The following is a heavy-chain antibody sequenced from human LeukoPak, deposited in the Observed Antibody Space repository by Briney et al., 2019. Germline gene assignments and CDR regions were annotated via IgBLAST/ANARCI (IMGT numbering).Heavy chain of an antibody. CDR1: GGSISSHY. Sequence: PSETLSLTCIVSGGSISSHYWSWIRQPPGKGLEWIGYIYYSGSTNYNPSLKSRVTISVGTSKNQFSLNLSSVTAADTAVYYCARGYSSSWFYWGQGTLVTVSS. J-gene: IGHJ4*02. CDR3: ARGYSSSWFY. CDR2: IYYSGST. D-gene: IGHD6-13*01. V-gene: IGHV4-59*11.